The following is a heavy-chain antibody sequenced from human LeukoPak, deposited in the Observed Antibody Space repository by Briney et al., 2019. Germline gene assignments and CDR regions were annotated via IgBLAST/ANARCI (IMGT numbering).Heavy chain of an antibody. CDR2: INHSGST. Sequence: SETLSLTCAVYGGSFSGYYWSWIRQPPGKGLEWIGEINHSGSTNYNPSLKSRVTISVDTSKNQFSLKLSSVTAADTAVYYCAGSAFGPYYYYYGMDVWGQGTTVTVSS. V-gene: IGHV4-34*01. D-gene: IGHD3-10*01. J-gene: IGHJ6*02. CDR1: GGSFSGYY. CDR3: AGSAFGPYYYYYGMDV.